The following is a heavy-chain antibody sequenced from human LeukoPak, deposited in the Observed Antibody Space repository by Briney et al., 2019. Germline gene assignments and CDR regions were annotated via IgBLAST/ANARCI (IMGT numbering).Heavy chain of an antibody. CDR1: GYTFTSYA. Sequence: ASVKVSCKASGYTFTSYAMNWVRQAPGQGLEWMGWINTNTGNPTYAQGFTGRFVFSLDTSVSTAYLQISSLKAEDTAVYYCARDSVRSWYVSGHYFDYWGQGTLVTVSS. J-gene: IGHJ4*02. V-gene: IGHV7-4-1*02. CDR2: INTNTGNP. D-gene: IGHD6-13*01. CDR3: ARDSVRSWYVSGHYFDY.